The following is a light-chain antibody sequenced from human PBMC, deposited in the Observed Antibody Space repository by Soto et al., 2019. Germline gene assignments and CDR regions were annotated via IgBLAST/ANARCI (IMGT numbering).Light chain of an antibody. CDR3: QQSYSTSVT. J-gene: IGKJ1*01. V-gene: IGKV1-39*01. CDR1: QSISSY. Sequence: DIQMTQSPSSLSASVGDRVNITCRASQSISSYLNWYQQKPGKAPKLLIYAASSLQSGVPSRFSGSGSGTDFTLTISSLQPEDFATYYCQQSYSTSVTFGQGTKVEIK. CDR2: AAS.